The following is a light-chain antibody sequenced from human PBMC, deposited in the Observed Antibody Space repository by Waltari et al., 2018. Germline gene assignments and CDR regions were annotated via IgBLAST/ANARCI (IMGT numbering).Light chain of an antibody. J-gene: IGKJ4*01. Sequence: DILMTQSPSTLSASVGDIVTITCRASQSISGWLAGYQQQPGKAPKILISDVSSLESGVPSRFSGSGSGTKFTLTISSLQPDDFATYYCQHYSSYLVTFGEGTKVEI. V-gene: IGKV1-5*01. CDR2: DVS. CDR1: QSISGW. CDR3: QHYSSYLVT.